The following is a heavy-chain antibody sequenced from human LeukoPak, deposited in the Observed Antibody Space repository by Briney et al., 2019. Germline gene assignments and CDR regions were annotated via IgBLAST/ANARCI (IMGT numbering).Heavy chain of an antibody. J-gene: IGHJ3*02. CDR2: IKQDGSEK. D-gene: IGHD6-13*01. CDR1: GFTFSSYW. Sequence: GGSLRLSCAASGFTFSSYWMSWVRQAPGKGLEWVANIKQDGSEKYYVDSVKGRFTISRDNAKNSLYLQMNSLRAEDTAAYYCARQQQLTGPSEDDAFDIWGQGTMVTVSS. V-gene: IGHV3-7*03. CDR3: ARQQQLTGPSEDDAFDI.